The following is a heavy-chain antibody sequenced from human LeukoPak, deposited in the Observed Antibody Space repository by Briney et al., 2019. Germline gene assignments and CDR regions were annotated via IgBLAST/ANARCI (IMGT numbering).Heavy chain of an antibody. V-gene: IGHV3-21*01. CDR2: ISSSSSYI. J-gene: IGHJ3*01. CDR3: ARDPYYYDSSGHP. Sequence: GGSLRLSCAASGFTFSSYSMNWVRQAPGKGLEWVSSISSSSSYIYYADSVKGRFTISRDNAKNSLYLQMNSLRAEDTAVYYCARDPYYYDSSGHPWGQGTMVTVSS. D-gene: IGHD3-22*01. CDR1: GFTFSSYS.